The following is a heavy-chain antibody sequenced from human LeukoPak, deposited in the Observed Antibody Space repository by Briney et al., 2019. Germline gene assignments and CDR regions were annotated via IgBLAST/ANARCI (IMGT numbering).Heavy chain of an antibody. CDR3: ARRPGYCSGGSCYWGYNWFDP. D-gene: IGHD2-15*01. CDR1: GFTFSNAW. J-gene: IGHJ5*02. Sequence: GSLRLSCAASGFTFSNAWMSWVRQAPGKGLEWIGEINHSGSTNYNPSLKSRVTISVDTSKNQFSLKLSSVTAADTAVYYCARRPGYCSGGSCYWGYNWFDPWGQGTLVTVSS. V-gene: IGHV4-34*01. CDR2: INHSGST.